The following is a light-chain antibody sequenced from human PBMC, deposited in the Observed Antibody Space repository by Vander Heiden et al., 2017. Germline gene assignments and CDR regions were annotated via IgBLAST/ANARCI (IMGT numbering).Light chain of an antibody. CDR2: GKN. V-gene: IGLV3-19*01. CDR3: NYRDSSGNRG. J-gene: IGLJ1*01. Sequence: SSELTQDPAVSVALGQTVRITCQGDSLRSYYASWYKQKPGQAPGRVIYGKNNRPSGIPDRFSGSSSGNTASLTITGAQAEDEADYYCNYRDSSGNRGFGTGTKVTVL. CDR1: SLRSYY.